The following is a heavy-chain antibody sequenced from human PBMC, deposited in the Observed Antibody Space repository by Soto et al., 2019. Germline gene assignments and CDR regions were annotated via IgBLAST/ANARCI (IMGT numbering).Heavy chain of an antibody. Sequence: EVQLVESGGGLVQPGGSLRLSCAASGFTFSNYWMYWVRQAPGKGLVWVSRVNNDGTDTTHADSVKGRFTISRDNAVNTLYLQLNSLRAEDTAVYYCARGGLQHALDVWGQGSTVTVSS. D-gene: IGHD6-13*01. CDR1: GFTFSNYW. V-gene: IGHV3-74*03. J-gene: IGHJ6*02. CDR3: ARGGLQHALDV. CDR2: VNNDGTDT.